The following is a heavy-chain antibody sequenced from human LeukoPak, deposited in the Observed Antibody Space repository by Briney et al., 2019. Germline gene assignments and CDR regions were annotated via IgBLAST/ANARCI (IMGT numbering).Heavy chain of an antibody. CDR3: ARVGRESSTGWLDY. CDR2: IIPIFGTA. Sequence: ASVKVSCKASGGTFSSSSISWVRQAPGQGLEWMGGIIPIFGTANYAQKFQGRVTITADESTRTAYMKLSSLRSEDTAVYYCARVGRESSTGWLDYWGQGTLVTVSS. V-gene: IGHV1-69*13. CDR1: GGTFSSSS. J-gene: IGHJ4*02. D-gene: IGHD6-19*01.